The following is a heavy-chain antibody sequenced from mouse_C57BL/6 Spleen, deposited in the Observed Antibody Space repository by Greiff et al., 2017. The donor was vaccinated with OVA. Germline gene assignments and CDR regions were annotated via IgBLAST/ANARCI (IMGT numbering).Heavy chain of an antibody. Sequence: DVKLQESGEGLVKPGGSLKLSCAASGFTFSSYAMSWVRQTPEKRLEWVAYISSGGDYIYYADTVKGRFTISRDNARNTLYLQMSSLKSEDTAMYYCTRVDYAMDYWGQGTSVTVSS. CDR2: ISSGGDYI. V-gene: IGHV5-9-1*02. J-gene: IGHJ4*01. CDR3: TRVDYAMDY. CDR1: GFTFSSYA.